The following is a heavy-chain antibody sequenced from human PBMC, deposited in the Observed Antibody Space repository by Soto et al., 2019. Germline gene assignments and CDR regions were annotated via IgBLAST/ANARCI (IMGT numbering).Heavy chain of an antibody. CDR1: GGPLSSFY. D-gene: IGHD2-15*01. CDR3: GRDREGSYCSGGGCYAGWFDP. V-gene: IGHV4-59*01. J-gene: IGHJ5*02. CDR2: IYYSGTT. Sequence: SETLSLTCTVSGGPLSSFYWSWIRQPPGKGLEWIGYIYYSGTTNYNPSLKGRVTISADRSKNQFSLKLSSVTAADTAVYYCGRDREGSYCSGGGCYAGWFDPWGQGTLVTVSS.